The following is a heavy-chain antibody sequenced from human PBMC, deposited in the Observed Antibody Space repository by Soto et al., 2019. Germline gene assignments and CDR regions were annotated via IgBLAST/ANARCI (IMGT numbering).Heavy chain of an antibody. J-gene: IGHJ4*02. V-gene: IGHV3-23*01. CDR3: AKGGYSYGFLFDC. D-gene: IGHD5-18*01. CDR1: GFTFSSYA. Sequence: GGFLRLSCAASGFTFSSYAMSWVRQAPGKGLEWVSTINNSGGSTYYADSVKGRFTISRDNSKNTLYLQMNSLRAEDTAVYYCAKGGYSYGFLFDCWGQGTLVTVSS. CDR2: INNSGGST.